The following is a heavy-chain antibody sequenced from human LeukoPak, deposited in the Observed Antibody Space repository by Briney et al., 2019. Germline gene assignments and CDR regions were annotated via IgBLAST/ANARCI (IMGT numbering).Heavy chain of an antibody. Sequence: GGSLRLSRAASGFTFSSYGMHWVRQAPGKGLEWVAVISYDGSNKYYADSVKGRFTISRDNSKNTLYLQMNSLRAEDTAVYYCAKSIPGSIALDYWGQGTLVTVSS. V-gene: IGHV3-30*18. CDR2: ISYDGSNK. CDR3: AKSIPGSIALDY. CDR1: GFTFSSYG. J-gene: IGHJ4*02. D-gene: IGHD6-6*01.